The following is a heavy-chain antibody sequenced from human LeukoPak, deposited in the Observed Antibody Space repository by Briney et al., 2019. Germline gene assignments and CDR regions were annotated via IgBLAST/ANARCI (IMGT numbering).Heavy chain of an antibody. J-gene: IGHJ4*02. V-gene: IGHV3-21*01. Sequence: GGSLRLSCAASGFSFSSYSMSWVRQAPGKGLGWVSFISRSSSDIYHADSVKGRFTISRDNAKNSLYLQMNSLRAEDTAVYYCARDLPVAVDWGQGTLVTVSS. CDR2: ISRSSSDI. CDR3: ARDLPVAVD. CDR1: GFSFSSYS.